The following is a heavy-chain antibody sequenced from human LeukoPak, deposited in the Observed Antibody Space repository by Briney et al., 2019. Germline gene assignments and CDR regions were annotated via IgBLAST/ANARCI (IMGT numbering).Heavy chain of an antibody. V-gene: IGHV4-39*07. CDR1: GGSISSSSYY. CDR3: ARGSVGYCSSTSCYLYYFDY. Sequence: SETLSLTCTVSGGSISSSSYYWGWIRQPPGKGLEWIGSIYYSGSTYYNPSLKSRVTISVDTSKNQFSLKLSSVTAADTAVYYCARGSVGYCSSTSCYLYYFDYWGQGTLVTVSS. J-gene: IGHJ4*02. CDR2: IYYSGST. D-gene: IGHD2-2*01.